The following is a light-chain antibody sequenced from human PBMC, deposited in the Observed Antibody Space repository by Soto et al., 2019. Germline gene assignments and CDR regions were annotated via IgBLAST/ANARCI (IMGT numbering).Light chain of an antibody. Sequence: QSVQTLAPSGSRAPKQRVTISCTGSSSNIGAGYDVHWYQQLPGTAPKLLIYGNSNRPSGVPDRFSGSKSGTSASLAITGLQAEDEADYFCQSYDGSVSGHVFGPGTKATV. V-gene: IGLV1-40*01. J-gene: IGLJ1*01. CDR1: SSNIGAGYD. CDR2: GNS. CDR3: QSYDGSVSGHV.